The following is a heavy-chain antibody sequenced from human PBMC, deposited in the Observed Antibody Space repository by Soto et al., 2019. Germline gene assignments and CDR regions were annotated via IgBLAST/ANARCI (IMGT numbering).Heavy chain of an antibody. CDR3: ARVPAYYDMLTGNYYYYGMDV. CDR1: GGSSSGDYY. D-gene: IGHD3-9*01. Sequence: PSETLSLTCTVSGGSSSGDYYWSWIRQPPGKGLEWIGYIYYSGSTYYNPPLKSRVTISVATSKNQFSLKLSPVTAADTAVYYCARVPAYYDMLTGNYYYYGMDVWGQGTTVTVSS. CDR2: IYYSGST. V-gene: IGHV4-30-4*01. J-gene: IGHJ6*02.